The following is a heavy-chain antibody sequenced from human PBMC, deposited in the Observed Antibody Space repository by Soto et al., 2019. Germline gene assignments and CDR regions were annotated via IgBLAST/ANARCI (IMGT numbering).Heavy chain of an antibody. CDR1: GYTFTSYA. CDR3: ARAGVYYDSSGPSTWFDP. V-gene: IGHV1-3*01. D-gene: IGHD3-22*01. J-gene: IGHJ5*02. CDR2: INAGNGNT. Sequence: ASVKVSCKASGYTFTSYAMHWVRQAPGQRLEWMGWINAGNGNTKYSQKFQGRVTITRDTSASTAYMELSSLRSEDTAVYYCARAGVYYDSSGPSTWFDPWGQGTLVTVSS.